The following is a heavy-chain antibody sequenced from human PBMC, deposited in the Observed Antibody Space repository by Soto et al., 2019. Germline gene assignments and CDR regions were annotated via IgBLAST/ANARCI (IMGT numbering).Heavy chain of an antibody. CDR3: ARRSSGWYFDY. D-gene: IGHD6-19*01. CDR1: GFTFSSYA. V-gene: IGHV3-23*01. CDR2: ISGSGGST. J-gene: IGHJ4*02. Sequence: EVQLLESGGGLVQPGGSLRLSCAASGFTFSSYAMNWVRQAPGKGVEWVSVISGSGGSTYYADSVKGRFTISRDNSKNTLYPQMNSLRAEDTAVYYCARRSSGWYFDYWGQGTLVTVSS.